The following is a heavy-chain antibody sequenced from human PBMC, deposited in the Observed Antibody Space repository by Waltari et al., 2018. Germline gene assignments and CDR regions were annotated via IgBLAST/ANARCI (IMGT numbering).Heavy chain of an antibody. V-gene: IGHV3-48*02. CDR1: GFTFGAYS. J-gene: IGHJ4*02. Sequence: EVQLVESGGDLVQPGGSLRLPCAASGFTFGAYSMNWVRQAPGKGLEWVSYISSSSNSIYYGDSVKGRFTISRDNAKNSLFLQMNSLRDEDTAVYYCARSKANPDGRPFDYWGQGILVTVCS. CDR3: ARSKANPDGRPFDY. CDR2: ISSSSNSI.